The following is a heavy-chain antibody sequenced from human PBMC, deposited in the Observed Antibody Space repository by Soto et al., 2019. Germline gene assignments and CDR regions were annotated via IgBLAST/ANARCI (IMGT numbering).Heavy chain of an antibody. J-gene: IGHJ2*01. CDR2: ISSSSSYI. D-gene: IGHD4-17*01. V-gene: IGHV3-21*01. CDR1: GFTFSSYS. CDR3: ARGSGDYVRWYFDL. Sequence: EVQLVESGGGLVKPGGSLRLSCAASGFTFSSYSMNWVRQAPGKGLEWVSSISSSSSYIYYADSVKGRITISRDNAKNSLYLQMNSLRAEDTAVYYCARGSGDYVRWYFDLWVRGTLVTVSS.